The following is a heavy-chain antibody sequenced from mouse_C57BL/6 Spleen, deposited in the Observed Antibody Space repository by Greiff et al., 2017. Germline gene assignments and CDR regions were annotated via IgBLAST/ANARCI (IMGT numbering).Heavy chain of an antibody. J-gene: IGHJ4*01. CDR1: GYTFTGYW. CDR3: GRRTHYYAMDY. CDR2: IFPGSGST. V-gene: IGHV1-9*01. Sequence: VQLQQSGAELMKPGASVKLSCKATGYTFTGYWIEWVKQRPGHGLEWIGEIFPGSGSTYYNEKFKGKATFTADTSSNTAYMQLSSLTTEDSAIYYYGRRTHYYAMDYWGQGTSVTVSA.